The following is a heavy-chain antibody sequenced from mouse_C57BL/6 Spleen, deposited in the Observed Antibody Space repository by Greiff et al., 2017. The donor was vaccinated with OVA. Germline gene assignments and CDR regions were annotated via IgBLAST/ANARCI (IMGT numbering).Heavy chain of an antibody. CDR1: GYSITSGYY. CDR3: ARDRGFGDAMDY. J-gene: IGHJ4*01. V-gene: IGHV3-6*01. CDR2: ISYDGSN. Sequence: EVQLVESGPGLVKPSQSLSLTCSVTGYSITSGYYWNWIRQFPGNKLEWMGYISYDGSNNYNPSLKNRISITRDTSKNQFFLKLNSVTTEDTATYYCARDRGFGDAMDYWGQGTSVTVSS. D-gene: IGHD3-1*01.